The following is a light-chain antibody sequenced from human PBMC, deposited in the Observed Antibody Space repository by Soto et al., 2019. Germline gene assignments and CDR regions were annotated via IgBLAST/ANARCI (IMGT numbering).Light chain of an antibody. CDR1: KLGDKY. V-gene: IGLV3-1*01. Sequence: SYELTQPPSVSVSPGQTASITCSGDKLGDKYACWYQQKPGQSPVLVIYQDSKRPSGIPERFSGSNSGNTATLTISGTQASDEADYCCQPWDSSTGVFVGGTKLTVL. J-gene: IGLJ3*02. CDR2: QDS. CDR3: QPWDSSTGV.